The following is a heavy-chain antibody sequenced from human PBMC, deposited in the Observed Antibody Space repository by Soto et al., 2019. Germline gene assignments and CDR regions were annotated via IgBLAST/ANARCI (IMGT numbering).Heavy chain of an antibody. CDR2: MNPGSGDT. V-gene: IGHV1-8*01. J-gene: IGHJ5*02. CDR1: GYSFTNND. Sequence: GASVKVSCKASGYSFTNNDVTWARQATGQGLEWVGWMNPGSGDTGYAQKFQGRVTMTRDISIATAYMELSSLRSDDTAIYYCARMATFGSLNWFDPWGQGTLVTVSS. CDR3: ARMATFGSLNWFDP. D-gene: IGHD3-16*01.